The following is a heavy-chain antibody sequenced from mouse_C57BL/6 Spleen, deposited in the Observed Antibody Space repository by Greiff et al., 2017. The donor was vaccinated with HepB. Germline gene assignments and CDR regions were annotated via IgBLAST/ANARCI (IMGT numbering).Heavy chain of an antibody. CDR2: IYPGDGDT. CDR1: GYAFSSSW. V-gene: IGHV1-82*01. CDR3: ARGYDYDWFAY. D-gene: IGHD2-4*01. J-gene: IGHJ3*01. Sequence: VHLQQSGPELVKPGASVKISCKASGYAFSSSWMNWVKQRPGKGLEWIGRIYPGDGDTNYNGKFKGKATLTADKSSSTAYMQLSSLTSEDSAVYFCARGYDYDWFAYWGQGTLVTVSA.